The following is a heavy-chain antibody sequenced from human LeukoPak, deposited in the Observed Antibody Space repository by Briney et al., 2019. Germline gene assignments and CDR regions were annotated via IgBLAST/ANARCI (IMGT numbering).Heavy chain of an antibody. CDR3: AREMAV. D-gene: IGHD2-8*01. J-gene: IGHJ4*02. CDR1: GFSFGTYS. V-gene: IGHV3-33*01. CDR2: IWYDGSNE. Sequence: QAGGSLRLSCVASGFSFGTYSMHLARQVPGKGLEWVAVIWYDGSNEDYADSVKGRFTISRDNSKNTLYLQMNSLRAEDTAVYYCAREMAVWGQGALVTVSS.